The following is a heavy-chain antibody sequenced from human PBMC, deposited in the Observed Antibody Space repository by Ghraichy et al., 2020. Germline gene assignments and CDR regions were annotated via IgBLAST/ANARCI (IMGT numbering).Heavy chain of an antibody. CDR1: GFTFSSYS. Sequence: GGSLRLSCAASGFTFSSYSMNWVRQAPGKGLEWVSSISSSSSYIYYADSVKGRFTISRDNAKNSLYLQMNSLRAEDTAVYYCARGPYDYVWGSYRSLGYWVQGTLVTVSS. CDR2: ISSSSSYI. D-gene: IGHD3-16*02. J-gene: IGHJ4*02. V-gene: IGHV3-21*01. CDR3: ARGPYDYVWGSYRSLGY.